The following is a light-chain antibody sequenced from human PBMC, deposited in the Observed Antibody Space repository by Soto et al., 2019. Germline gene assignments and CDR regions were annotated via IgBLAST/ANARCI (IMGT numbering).Light chain of an antibody. V-gene: IGKV3D-11*03. CDR2: RTS. CDR3: QQRSNWRRIT. J-gene: IGKJ5*01. Sequence: EIVMTQSPCTLSVSPGERATLSCRASQNIRSNLAWYQQKPGQAPRLLMFRTSSRATGFPASFSGSGSGTDFTLTISSLEHEDFAAYYCQQRSNWRRITFGQGTRLEIK. CDR1: QNIRSN.